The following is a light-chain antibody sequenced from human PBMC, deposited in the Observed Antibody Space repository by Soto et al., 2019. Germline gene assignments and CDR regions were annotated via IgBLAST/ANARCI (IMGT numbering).Light chain of an antibody. CDR3: AAWDDSLNAL. J-gene: IGLJ1*01. CDR1: SSNIGDNP. CDR2: IND. Sequence: QSVLTQPPSASGTPGQRITISCSVSSSNIGDNPVDWYQQLPGAAPKLLIYINDQRPSGVPDRFSGSKSGTSASLAISGLQPEDEADYYFAAWDDSLNALFGTGSKVTGL. V-gene: IGLV1-44*01.